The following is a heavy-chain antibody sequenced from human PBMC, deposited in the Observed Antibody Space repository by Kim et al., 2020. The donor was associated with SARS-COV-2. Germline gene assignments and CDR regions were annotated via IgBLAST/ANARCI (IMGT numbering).Heavy chain of an antibody. J-gene: IGHJ4*02. CDR3: ARDRVAVAGLDY. D-gene: IGHD6-19*01. Sequence: SYADSVKGRFTISRDNAKNTLYLQMNSLRAEDTAVYYCARDRVAVAGLDYWGQGTLVTVSS. V-gene: IGHV3-74*01.